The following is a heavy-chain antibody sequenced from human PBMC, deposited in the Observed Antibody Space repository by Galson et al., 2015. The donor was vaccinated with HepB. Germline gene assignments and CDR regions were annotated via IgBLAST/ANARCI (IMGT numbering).Heavy chain of an antibody. V-gene: IGHV3-15*01. CDR3: TTGGWVLLPYYYYGMDV. CDR1: GFTFSNAW. J-gene: IGHJ6*02. D-gene: IGHD1-26*01. CDR2: IKSKTDGGTT. Sequence: SLRLSCAASGFTFSNAWMSWVRQAPGKGLEWVGRIKSKTDGGTTDYAAPVKGRFTISRDDSKNTLYLQMNSLKTEDTAVYYCTTGGWVLLPYYYYGMDVWGQGTTVTVSS.